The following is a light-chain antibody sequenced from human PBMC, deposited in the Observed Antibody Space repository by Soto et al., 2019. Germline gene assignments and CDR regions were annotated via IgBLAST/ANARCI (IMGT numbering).Light chain of an antibody. CDR3: QQYDGFSRT. CDR2: KAS. J-gene: IGKJ1*01. Sequence: DIQMTQSPSTLSASVGDRVTITCRASQSISTWLAWYQQKPGKAPKLLIYKASSLESGVPPRFSGSGSETEFTLTISSLQPDDFATYYCQQYDGFSRTFGQGTKVEIK. CDR1: QSISTW. V-gene: IGKV1-5*03.